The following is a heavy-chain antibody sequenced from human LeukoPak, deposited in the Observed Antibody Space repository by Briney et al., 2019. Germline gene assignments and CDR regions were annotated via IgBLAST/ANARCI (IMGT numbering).Heavy chain of an antibody. V-gene: IGHV4-34*01. Sequence: SETLSLTCAVYGESSFSNYYWSWIRQTPGGALEWIGGINHSGYTNYNPSLKSRVTLSIDTSKNQFSLRLNSVTAADTAVYYCSRQVVGNDYWGQGTLVTVSS. J-gene: IGHJ4*02. CDR1: GESSFSNYY. D-gene: IGHD3-22*01. CDR2: INHSGYT. CDR3: SRQVVGNDY.